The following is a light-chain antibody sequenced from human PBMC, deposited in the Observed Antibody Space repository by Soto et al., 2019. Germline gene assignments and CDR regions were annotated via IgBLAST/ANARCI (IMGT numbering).Light chain of an antibody. CDR3: QQYGDSPDTDRWT. Sequence: EIVLTQSPGTLSLSPGERASLSCRASQSVRSSSLAWYQQKPGQPPRLHIYGASSRATGIPDRFSGSGSGTDFTLTVSRLVPEDFAVYFCQQYGDSPDTDRWTFGPGTKVEIK. CDR1: QSVRSSS. V-gene: IGKV3-20*01. CDR2: GAS. J-gene: IGKJ1*01.